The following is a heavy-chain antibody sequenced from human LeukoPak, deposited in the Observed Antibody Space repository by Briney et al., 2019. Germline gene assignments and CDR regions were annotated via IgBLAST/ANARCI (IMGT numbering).Heavy chain of an antibody. D-gene: IGHD1-26*01. CDR2: IYYSGST. CDR3: ASFPPPYSGSYYFAFGT. Sequence: SETLSLTCTVSGGSISSYYWSWIRQPPGKGLEWIGYIYYSGSTNYNPSLKSRVTISVDTSKNQFSLKLSSVTAADTAVYYCASFPPPYSGSYYFAFGTWGQGTMVTVSS. V-gene: IGHV4-59*01. J-gene: IGHJ3*02. CDR1: GGSISSYY.